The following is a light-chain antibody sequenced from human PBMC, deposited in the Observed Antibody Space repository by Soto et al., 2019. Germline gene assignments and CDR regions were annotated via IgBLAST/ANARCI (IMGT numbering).Light chain of an antibody. J-gene: IGKJ1*01. V-gene: IGKV3-15*01. CDR2: GAS. CDR3: QHYTNWPPWT. CDR1: QSVSAN. Sequence: EIVMTQSPATLSMSPGERATLSCRASQSVSANLAWYQQKPGQPPRLLIYGASARATGIPARFSGSGSGTEFTLIISSLQSEDFAVYYCQHYTNWPPWTFGQGTRVEIK.